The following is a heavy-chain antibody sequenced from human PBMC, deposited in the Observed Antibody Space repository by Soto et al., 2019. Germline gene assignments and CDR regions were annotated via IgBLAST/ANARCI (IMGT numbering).Heavy chain of an antibody. J-gene: IGHJ4*02. CDR3: ARPLGDMIVVVILGFDY. Sequence: GALRLSCAASGFTFSSYAMHWVRQAPGKGLEWVAVISYDGSNKYYADSVKGRFTISRDNSKNTLYLQMNSLRAEDTAVYYCARPLGDMIVVVILGFDYWGQGTLVTVSS. V-gene: IGHV3-30-3*01. CDR2: ISYDGSNK. CDR1: GFTFSSYA. D-gene: IGHD3-22*01.